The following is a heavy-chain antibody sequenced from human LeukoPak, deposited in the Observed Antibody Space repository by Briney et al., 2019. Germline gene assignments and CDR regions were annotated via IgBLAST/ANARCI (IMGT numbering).Heavy chain of an antibody. J-gene: IGHJ6*02. V-gene: IGHV1-2*02. D-gene: IGHD6-13*01. Sequence: ASVKVSCKASGYTFTGYYMHWVRQAPGQGLEWMGWINPNSGGTNYAQKFQGRVTMTRDTSISTAYMDLSRLRSDDTGVYYCAGGSSYAAAGVYYYYYGMDVWGQGTTVTVSS. CDR1: GYTFTGYY. CDR2: INPNSGGT. CDR3: AGGSSYAAAGVYYYYYGMDV.